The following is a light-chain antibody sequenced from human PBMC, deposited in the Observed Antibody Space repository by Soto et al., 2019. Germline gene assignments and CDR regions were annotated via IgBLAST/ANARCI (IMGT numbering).Light chain of an antibody. CDR1: QSIGNY. CDR3: QKYNNWPPEYT. CDR2: GAS. V-gene: IGKV3-15*01. Sequence: ETVMTQSPATLSLSPGERATLSCRASQSIGNYLAWFQQKPGQTPRLLIYGASTRATGVPVRFSGTGSGTEFTLTISSLQSEDFAVYYCQKYNNWPPEYTFGQGTKLEIK. J-gene: IGKJ2*01.